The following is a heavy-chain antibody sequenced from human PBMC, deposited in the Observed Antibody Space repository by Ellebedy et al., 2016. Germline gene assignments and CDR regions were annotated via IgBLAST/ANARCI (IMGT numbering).Heavy chain of an antibody. V-gene: IGHV4-61*01. J-gene: IGHJ5*02. CDR1: GGSVSSGSYY. CDR3: ARGRGIFGVVIILTWFDP. CDR2: IYYSGST. Sequence: SETLSLXCTVSGGSVSSGSYYWSWIRQPPGKGLEWIGYIYYSGSTNYNPSLKSRVTISVDTSKNQFSLKLSSVTAADTAVYYCARGRGIFGVVIILTWFDPWGQGTLVTVSS. D-gene: IGHD3-3*01.